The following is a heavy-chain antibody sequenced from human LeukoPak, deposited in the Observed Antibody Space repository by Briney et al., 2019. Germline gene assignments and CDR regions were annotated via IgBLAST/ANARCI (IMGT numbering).Heavy chain of an antibody. CDR3: AKDQERGVVVPDAADY. CDR1: GFTFSSYG. D-gene: IGHD2-2*01. CDR2: ISYDGSNK. J-gene: IGHJ4*02. Sequence: PGGSLRLSCAASGFTFSSYGMHWVRQAPGKGLEWVAVISYDGSNKYYADSVKGRFTISRDNSKNTLYLQMNSLRGDDTAVYYCAKDQERGVVVPDAADYWGQGTLVTVSS. V-gene: IGHV3-30*18.